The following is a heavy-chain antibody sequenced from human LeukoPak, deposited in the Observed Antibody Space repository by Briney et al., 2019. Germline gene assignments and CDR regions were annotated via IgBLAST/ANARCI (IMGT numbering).Heavy chain of an antibody. CDR2: INTDGSST. CDR1: GFTFSSYW. CDR3: ARSTSYSDFWSGYYMAY. J-gene: IGHJ4*02. V-gene: IGHV3-74*01. Sequence: GGSLRLSCAASGFTFSSYWMHWVRQAPGKGLVWVSRINTDGSSTSYADSVKGRFTISRDNAKNTLYLQMNSLRAEDTAVYYCARSTSYSDFWSGYYMAYWGQGTLVTVSS. D-gene: IGHD3-3*01.